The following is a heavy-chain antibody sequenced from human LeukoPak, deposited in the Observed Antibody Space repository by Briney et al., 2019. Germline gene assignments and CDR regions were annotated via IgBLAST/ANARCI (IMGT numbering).Heavy chain of an antibody. V-gene: IGHV5-51*01. D-gene: IGHD6-19*01. CDR1: GYTFTSYW. Sequence: GESLKISCKASGYTFTSYWIGWVRQMPGKGLEWMGIIYPGDSETRYSPSFQGQVTISTDRSITTAYLQWCSVKASDTAMYYCARWSVSGTVYWGQGALVTVSS. CDR2: IYPGDSET. CDR3: ARWSVSGTVY. J-gene: IGHJ4*02.